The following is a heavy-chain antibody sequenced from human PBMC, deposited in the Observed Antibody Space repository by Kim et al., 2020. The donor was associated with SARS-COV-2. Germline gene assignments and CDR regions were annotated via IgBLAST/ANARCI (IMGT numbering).Heavy chain of an antibody. V-gene: IGHV3-33*05. D-gene: IGHD3-10*01. CDR2: ISYDGSNK. CDR1: GFTFSSYG. Sequence: GGSLRLSCAASGFTFSSYGMHWVRQAPGKGLEWVAVISYDGSNKYYADSVKGRFTISRDNSKNTLYLQMNSLRAEDTAVYYCARGSGSYYRYYYGMGVWG. CDR3: ARGSGSYYRYYYGMGV. J-gene: IGHJ6*01.